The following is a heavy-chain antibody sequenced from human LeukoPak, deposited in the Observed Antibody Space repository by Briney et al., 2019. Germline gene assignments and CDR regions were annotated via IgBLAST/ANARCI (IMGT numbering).Heavy chain of an antibody. D-gene: IGHD2-2*01. CDR2: ISSSSSYI. CDR3: ARDRDCSSTSCPFDI. CDR1: GFTFSSYS. Sequence: PGGSLRLSCAASGFTFSSYSMNWVRQAPGKGLEWVSSISSSSSYIYYADSVKGRFTISRDNAKNSLYLQMNSLRAEDTAVYYCARDRDCSSTSCPFDIWGQGTMVTVSS. J-gene: IGHJ3*02. V-gene: IGHV3-21*01.